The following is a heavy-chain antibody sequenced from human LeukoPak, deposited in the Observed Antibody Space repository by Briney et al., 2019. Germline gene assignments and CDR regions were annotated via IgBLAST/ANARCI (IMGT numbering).Heavy chain of an antibody. D-gene: IGHD3-9*01. CDR1: GYTFTSYG. CDR3: ARGRSYDILSPVDV. CDR2: ISAYNGNT. J-gene: IGHJ6*04. Sequence: ASVKVSCKASGYTFTSYGISWVRQAPGQGLEWMGWISAYNGNTNYAQKLQGRVTMTTDTSTSTAYMELRSLRSEDTAVYYCARGRSYDILSPVDVWGKGTTVTISS. V-gene: IGHV1-18*01.